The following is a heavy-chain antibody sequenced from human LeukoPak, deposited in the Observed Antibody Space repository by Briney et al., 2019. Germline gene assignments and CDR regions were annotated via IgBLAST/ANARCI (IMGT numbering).Heavy chain of an antibody. Sequence: ASVKVSCKASGCTFTGYYMHWVRQAPGQGLERMGRINPNSGGTNYAQKFQGRVTMTRDTSISTAYMELSRLRSDDTAVYYCASIPLLWFGNNWFDPWGQGTLVTVSS. CDR1: GCTFTGYY. D-gene: IGHD3-10*01. CDR2: INPNSGGT. CDR3: ASIPLLWFGNNWFDP. J-gene: IGHJ5*02. V-gene: IGHV1-2*06.